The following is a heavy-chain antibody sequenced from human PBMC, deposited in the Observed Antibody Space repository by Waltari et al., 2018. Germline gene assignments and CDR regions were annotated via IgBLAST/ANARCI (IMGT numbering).Heavy chain of an antibody. D-gene: IGHD6-19*01. CDR3: TTLRQWSFDY. V-gene: IGHV3-15*07. J-gene: IGHJ4*02. Sequence: EVQLVESGGGLVKPGGSLRLSCAASGFTFNNAWMNWVRQAPGKGLEWAGRIKSKTDGGTIDCAAPVKGRFTLSRDDSKNTLFLQMNSLKSEDTAVYYCTTLRQWSFDYWGQGALVTVSS. CDR2: IKSKTDGGTI. CDR1: GFTFNNAW.